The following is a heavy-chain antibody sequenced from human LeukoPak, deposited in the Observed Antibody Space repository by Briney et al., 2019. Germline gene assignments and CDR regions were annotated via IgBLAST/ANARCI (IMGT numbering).Heavy chain of an antibody. CDR2: IHYSGST. J-gene: IGHJ4*02. V-gene: IGHV4-61*01. Sequence: SETLSLICTVSGGSVSSGPHYWSWIRQPPGKGLEWIAYIHYSGSTKYNPSLKSRLTISLDTSKNQFSLHLTSVTAADTAVYFCARTWDYWGQRTLVTVSS. CDR3: ARTWDY. CDR1: GGSVSSGPHY.